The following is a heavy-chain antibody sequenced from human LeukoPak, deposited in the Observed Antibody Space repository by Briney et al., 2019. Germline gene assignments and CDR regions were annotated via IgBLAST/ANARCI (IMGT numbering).Heavy chain of an antibody. CDR3: ARVLDVGPTYFDY. V-gene: IGHV6-1*01. Sequence: SQTLSLTCAISGVSVSSDTAAWNWIRQSPSRGLEWLGRTYYRSKWYNDYAVSVKSRITINPGTSKNQFSLQLNSVTPEDTAVYFCARVLDVGPTYFDYWGQGTLVTVSS. J-gene: IGHJ4*02. D-gene: IGHD1-26*01. CDR1: GVSVSSDTAA. CDR2: TYYRSKWYN.